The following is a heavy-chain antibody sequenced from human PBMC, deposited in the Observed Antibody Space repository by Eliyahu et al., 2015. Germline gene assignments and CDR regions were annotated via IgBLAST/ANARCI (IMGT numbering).Heavy chain of an antibody. J-gene: IGHJ4*02. V-gene: IGHV3-23*01. CDR2: VSGSGRDT. CDR1: GFSVRTYA. CDR3: AKNVNSGDHYYFDY. D-gene: IGHD4-17*01. Sequence: EVHLLESGGGLVQPGGSLRLSCAASGFSVRTYAMVWVRQAPGKGLEWVSAVSGSGRDTYYADSVKGRFTLSRDNSKNTVYLQMNSLRAEDTAVYYCAKNVNSGDHYYFDYWGQGTLVTVSS.